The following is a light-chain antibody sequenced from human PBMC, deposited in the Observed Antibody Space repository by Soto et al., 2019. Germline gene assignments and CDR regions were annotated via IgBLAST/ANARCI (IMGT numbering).Light chain of an antibody. CDR2: DVT. Sequence: QSVLTQPASVSGSLGQSITISCTGTSSDVGGYNYVSWYQQHPVKAPKLMIYDVTNRPSGVSDRFSGSKSGNTASLTIPGLQAEDEADYYCSSYTSSSTPYVFGTGTKVTVL. CDR3: SSYTSSSTPYV. CDR1: SSDVGGYNY. J-gene: IGLJ1*01. V-gene: IGLV2-14*01.